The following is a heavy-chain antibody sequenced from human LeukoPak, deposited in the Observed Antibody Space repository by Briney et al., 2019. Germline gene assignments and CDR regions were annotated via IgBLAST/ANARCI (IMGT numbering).Heavy chain of an antibody. V-gene: IGHV1-8*01. CDR1: GYTFTSYD. CDR3: ARGGGRGRGVTIYYFDY. Sequence: ASVKVSCKASGYTFTSYDINWVRQATGQGLEWMGWMNPNSGNTGYAQKFQGRVTMTRNTSISTAYMELSSLRSEDTAVYYCARGGGRGRGVTIYYFDYWGQGTLVTVSS. D-gene: IGHD5-18*01. J-gene: IGHJ4*02. CDR2: MNPNSGNT.